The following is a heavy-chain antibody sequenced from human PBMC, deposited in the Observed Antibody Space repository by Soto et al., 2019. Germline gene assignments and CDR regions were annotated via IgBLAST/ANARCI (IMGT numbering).Heavy chain of an antibody. CDR3: ARHLSGSQHAYYYGMDV. J-gene: IGHJ6*02. D-gene: IGHD1-26*01. CDR2: IGHSGSA. Sequence: TSETLSLTCAVYGGSFSGYYWTWIRQPPGKGLEWVGEIGHSGSATYSPSLKSRVTISVDTSKNQLSLKLTSVTAAETAVYYCARHLSGSQHAYYYGMDVWGQGTTVTVSS. V-gene: IGHV4-34*01. CDR1: GGSFSGYY.